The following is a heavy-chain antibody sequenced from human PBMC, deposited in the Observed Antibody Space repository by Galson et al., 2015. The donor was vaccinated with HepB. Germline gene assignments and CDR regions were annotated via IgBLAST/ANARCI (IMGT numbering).Heavy chain of an antibody. Sequence: QSGAEVKKPGESLKISCKGSGSSFTSYWIGWVRQMPGKGLEWMGIIYPGDSDTRYSPSFQGQVTISADKSISTAYLQWSSLKASDTAMYYCARLVITGTTEAPHAFDIWGQGTMVTVSS. D-gene: IGHD1-20*01. CDR1: GSSFTSYW. J-gene: IGHJ3*02. CDR3: ARLVITGTTEAPHAFDI. CDR2: IYPGDSDT. V-gene: IGHV5-51*01.